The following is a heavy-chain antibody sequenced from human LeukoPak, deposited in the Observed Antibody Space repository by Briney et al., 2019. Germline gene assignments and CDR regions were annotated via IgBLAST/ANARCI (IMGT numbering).Heavy chain of an antibody. CDR3: ASSMDSSSWTTRGVYYYYYMDV. Sequence: SVKVSCKASGGTFSSYAINWVRQAPGQGLEWMGGIIPIFGTANYAQKFQGRVTITTDESTSTAYMELSSLRSEDTAVYYCASSMDSSSWTTRGVYYYYYMDVWGKGTTVTVSS. CDR1: GGTFSSYA. CDR2: IIPIFGTA. V-gene: IGHV1-69*05. D-gene: IGHD6-13*01. J-gene: IGHJ6*03.